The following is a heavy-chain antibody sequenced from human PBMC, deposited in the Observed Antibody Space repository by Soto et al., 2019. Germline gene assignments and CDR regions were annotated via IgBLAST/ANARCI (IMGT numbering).Heavy chain of an antibody. Sequence: PGESLKISCKGSGYTFTKFWIAWVRQMPGRAPEWMGVIYPGDSDTRYSPSFQGQVTISADKSISTAYLQWSSLKASDTAMYYWTRQGGINSNWFDPWGQGTLVTVSS. CDR3: TRQGGINSNWFDP. J-gene: IGHJ5*02. V-gene: IGHV5-51*01. CDR2: IYPGDSDT. D-gene: IGHD3-16*01. CDR1: GYTFTKFW.